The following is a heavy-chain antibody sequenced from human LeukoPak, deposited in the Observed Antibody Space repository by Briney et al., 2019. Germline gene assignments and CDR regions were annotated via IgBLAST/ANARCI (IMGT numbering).Heavy chain of an antibody. V-gene: IGHV1-2*02. J-gene: IGHJ5*02. CDR1: GYTFTGYY. CDR2: INPNSGGT. Sequence: GASVKVSCKASGYTFTGYYMHWVRQAPGQGLEWMGWINPNSGGTNYAQKFQGRVTMTRDTSISTAYMELSRLRSDDTAVYYCATVYGSGSYQLNWFDPWGQGTLVTVSS. D-gene: IGHD3-10*01. CDR3: ATVYGSGSYQLNWFDP.